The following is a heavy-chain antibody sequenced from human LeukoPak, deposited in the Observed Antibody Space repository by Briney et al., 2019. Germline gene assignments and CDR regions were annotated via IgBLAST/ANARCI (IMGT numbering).Heavy chain of an antibody. J-gene: IGHJ1*01. CDR1: GFTFSGYW. D-gene: IGHD2-21*02. CDR3: ARGGHIVVVTSGVLAEYFQH. CDR2: IKPDGSDK. Sequence: GGSLRLSCAASGFTFSGYWMSWVRQAPGKGLEWVANIKPDGSDKYYVDSVKGRFTISRDNSKNTVYLQMNSLRAEDTAVYYCARGGHIVVVTSGVLAEYFQHWGQGTLVTVSS. V-gene: IGHV3-7*02.